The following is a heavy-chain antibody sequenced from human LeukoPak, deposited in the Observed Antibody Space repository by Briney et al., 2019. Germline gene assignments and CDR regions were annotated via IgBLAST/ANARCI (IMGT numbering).Heavy chain of an antibody. V-gene: IGHV3-23*01. J-gene: IGHJ6*04. CDR2: ISGSGGST. D-gene: IGHD1-26*01. CDR1: GFTFSSYA. CDR3: AREHSGTYSVYMDV. Sequence: GGSLRLSCAASGFTFSSYAMSWVRQAPGKGLEWVSAISGSGGSTYYADSVKGRFTISRDNAKNSLYLQMNSLRAEDTAVYYCAREHSGTYSVYMDVWGKGTTVTVSS.